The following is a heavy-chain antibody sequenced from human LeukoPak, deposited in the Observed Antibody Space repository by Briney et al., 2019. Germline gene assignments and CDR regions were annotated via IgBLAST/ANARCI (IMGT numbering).Heavy chain of an antibody. CDR3: ARGGAARPDY. D-gene: IGHD6-6*01. J-gene: IGHJ4*02. CDR1: GFTFSNYG. Sequence: AGSLRLSCAAYGFTFSNYGMNWVRQAPGKGLEWVSYISSPSSSLYYADSVKGRFTISRDNAKNSLFLQMNSLRAEDTAVYYCARGGAARPDYWGQGTLVTVSS. CDR2: ISSPSSSL. V-gene: IGHV3-48*01.